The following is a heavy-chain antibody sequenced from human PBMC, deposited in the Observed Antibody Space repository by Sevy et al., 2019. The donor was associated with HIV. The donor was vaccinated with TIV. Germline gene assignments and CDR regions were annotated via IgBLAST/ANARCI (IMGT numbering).Heavy chain of an antibody. CDR3: AKGGSSGWKTHIDY. D-gene: IGHD6-19*01. Sequence: GGSLRLSCAASGFTFSSYGMHWVRQAPGKGLEWVAVISYDGSNKYYADSVKGRFTISRDNSKNTLYLQMNSLRAEDAAVYYCAKGGSSGWKTHIDYWGQGTLVTVSS. V-gene: IGHV3-30*18. J-gene: IGHJ4*02. CDR1: GFTFSSYG. CDR2: ISYDGSNK.